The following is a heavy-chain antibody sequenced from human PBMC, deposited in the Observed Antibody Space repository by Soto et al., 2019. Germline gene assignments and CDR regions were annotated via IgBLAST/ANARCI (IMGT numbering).Heavy chain of an antibody. J-gene: IGHJ6*02. V-gene: IGHV5-10-1*01. D-gene: IGHD3-9*01. Sequence: PGESLKISCKGSGCSFTSYWISWVRQMPGKGLEWMGRIDPSDSYTNYSPSFQGHVTISADKSISTAYLQWSSLKASDTAMYYCAATGPLYYYYYGMDVWGQGTTVTVSS. CDR1: GCSFTSYW. CDR3: AATGPLYYYYYGMDV. CDR2: IDPSDSYT.